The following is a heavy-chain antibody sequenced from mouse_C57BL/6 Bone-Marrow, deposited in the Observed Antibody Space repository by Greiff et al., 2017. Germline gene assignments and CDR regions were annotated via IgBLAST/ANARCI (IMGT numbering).Heavy chain of an antibody. Sequence: VQLQQSGAELVMPGASVKLSCKASGYTFTSYWMHWVKQRPGQGLEWIGEIDPSDSYTNYNQKFKGKSTLTVDKSSSTAYMQLSSLTSEDSAVYYCARPMITRAMDYWGQGTSVTVSS. CDR1: GYTFTSYW. J-gene: IGHJ4*01. CDR2: IDPSDSYT. V-gene: IGHV1-69*01. D-gene: IGHD2-4*01. CDR3: ARPMITRAMDY.